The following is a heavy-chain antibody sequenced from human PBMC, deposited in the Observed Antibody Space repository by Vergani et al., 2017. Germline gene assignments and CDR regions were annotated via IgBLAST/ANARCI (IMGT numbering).Heavy chain of an antibody. J-gene: IGHJ4*02. D-gene: IGHD1-26*01. CDR3: ARDGRRIKFDY. V-gene: IGHV3-21*01. CDR2: ISSSSSYI. CDR1: GFTFSSYA. Sequence: EVQLLESGGGLVQPGGSLRLSCAASGFTFSSYAMSWIRQAPGKGLEWVSSISSSSSYIYYADSVKGRFTISRDNAKNSLYLQMNSLRAEDTAVYYCARDGRRIKFDYWGQGTLVTVSS.